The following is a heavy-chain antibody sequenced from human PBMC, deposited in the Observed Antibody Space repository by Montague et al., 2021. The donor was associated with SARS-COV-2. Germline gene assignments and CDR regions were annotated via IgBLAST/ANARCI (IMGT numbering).Heavy chain of an antibody. CDR3: ARITEVVPFDF. Sequence: SETLSLTCTVSGASITDFYWSWIRQPPGKGLEWIGYIHYSGITNYNPSLRSRVTMSIDMPKSRFSLNLWSVTAADAAIYFCARITEVVPFDFWGQGTLVSVSS. J-gene: IGHJ4*02. CDR1: GASITDFY. D-gene: IGHD3-22*01. CDR2: IHYSGIT. V-gene: IGHV4-59*01.